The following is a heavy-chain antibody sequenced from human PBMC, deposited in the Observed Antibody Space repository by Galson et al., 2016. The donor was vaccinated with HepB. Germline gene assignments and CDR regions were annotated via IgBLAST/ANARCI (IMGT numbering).Heavy chain of an antibody. CDR3: AKDVYTSGSEYGMDV. CDR2: VSCDGYSK. J-gene: IGHJ6*02. V-gene: IGHV3-30*18. CDR1: GFFFSNYG. D-gene: IGHD3-10*01. Sequence: SLRLSCAASGFFFSNYGMHWVRQAPGKGLAWVAVVSCDGYSKYYADSVKGRFTISRDNSKTTMYLQMNSLRVEDTAVYYCAKDVYTSGSEYGMDVWGQGTTVTVSS.